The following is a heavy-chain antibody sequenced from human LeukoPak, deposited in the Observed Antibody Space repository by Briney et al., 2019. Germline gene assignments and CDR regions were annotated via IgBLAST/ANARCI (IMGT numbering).Heavy chain of an antibody. CDR1: GFTFSSYA. Sequence: QPGGSLRLSCAASGFTFSSYAMSWVRQAPGKGLEWVSAVSGSGDSTYYADSVKGRFTISRDNSKNTLYLQMNSLRAEDTAVYYCAKDPRFSYCSSTTCAYAFDIWGQGTMVTVSS. D-gene: IGHD2-2*01. J-gene: IGHJ3*02. CDR3: AKDPRFSYCSSTTCAYAFDI. CDR2: VSGSGDST. V-gene: IGHV3-23*01.